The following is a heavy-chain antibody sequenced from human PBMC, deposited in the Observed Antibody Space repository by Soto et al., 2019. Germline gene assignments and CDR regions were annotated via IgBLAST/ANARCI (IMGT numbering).Heavy chain of an antibody. CDR3: AIPGYYYDSSGYYPYYFDY. CDR1: GFTFSSYA. Sequence: GSLRLSCAASGFTFSSYAMSWVRQAPGKGLEWVSAISGSGGSTYYADSVKGRFTISRDNSKNTLYLQMNSLRAEDTAVYYCAIPGYYYDSSGYYPYYFDYWGQGTLVTVSS. D-gene: IGHD3-22*01. J-gene: IGHJ4*02. CDR2: ISGSGGST. V-gene: IGHV3-23*01.